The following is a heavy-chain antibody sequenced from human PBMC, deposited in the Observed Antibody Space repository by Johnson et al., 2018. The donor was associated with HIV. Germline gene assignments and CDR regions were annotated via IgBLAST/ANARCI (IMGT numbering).Heavy chain of an antibody. V-gene: IGHV3-73*02. J-gene: IGHJ3*02. D-gene: IGHD1-26*01. Sequence: VQLVESGGGLVQPGGSLKLSCAASGFTFSASGMHWVRQASGNGLEWVGHIRSKANNYATAYAAPVKGRFTISRDNSKNTLYLQMNSLRAEDTAVYYCAKDQGGSYPYDAFDIWGQGTMVTVSS. CDR2: IRSKANNYAT. CDR1: GFTFSASG. CDR3: AKDQGGSYPYDAFDI.